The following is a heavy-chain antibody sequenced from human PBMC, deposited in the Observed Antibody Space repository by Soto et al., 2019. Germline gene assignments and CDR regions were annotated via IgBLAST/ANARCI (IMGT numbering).Heavy chain of an antibody. CDR2: ISAYNGNT. V-gene: IGHV1-18*01. CDR3: ARDVDGYKPHVVLFDY. D-gene: IGHD5-12*01. J-gene: IGHJ4*02. Sequence: ASVKVSCKASGYTFTSYAMHWVRQAPGQGLEWMGWISAYNGNTNYAQKLQGRVTMTTDTSTSTAYMELRSLRSDDTAVYYCARDVDGYKPHVVLFDYWGQGTLVTVSS. CDR1: GYTFTSYA.